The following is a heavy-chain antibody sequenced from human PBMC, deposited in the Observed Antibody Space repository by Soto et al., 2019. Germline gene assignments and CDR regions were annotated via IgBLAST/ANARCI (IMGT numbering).Heavy chain of an antibody. V-gene: IGHV1-69*12. CDR3: AVTMTNYYYYGMDV. D-gene: IGHD3-22*01. CDR2: IIPIFGTA. J-gene: IGHJ6*02. CDR1: GGTFSSYA. Sequence: QVQLVQSGAEVKKPGSSVKVSCKASGGTFSSYAISWVRQAPGQGLEWMGGIIPIFGTADYAQKFQGRVTITAGESTSTAYMELSNLRSEDTAVYYCAVTMTNYYYYGMDVWGQGTTVTVSS.